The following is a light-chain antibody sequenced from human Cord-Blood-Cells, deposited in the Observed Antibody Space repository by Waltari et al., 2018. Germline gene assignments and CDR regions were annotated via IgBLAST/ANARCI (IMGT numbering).Light chain of an antibody. CDR2: YAS. V-gene: IGKV1-33*01. CDR3: QQYDNLPIT. Sequence: DIQMTQSPSSLSASAGDRVTITCQASQDISNYLNWYQQKPGKAPKLLIYYASNLETGVPSRFSGSGSGTDFTFTISSLQPEDIATYYCQQYDNLPITFGQGTRLEIK. J-gene: IGKJ5*01. CDR1: QDISNY.